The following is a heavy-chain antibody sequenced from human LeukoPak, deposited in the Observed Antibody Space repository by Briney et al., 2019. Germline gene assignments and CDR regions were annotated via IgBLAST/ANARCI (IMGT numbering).Heavy chain of an antibody. Sequence: ASVKVSCKASGYTFTDYYMHWVRQAPGQGLEWMGWINPNSGGTNYAQKFQGRVTMTRDTSISTAYMELSRLRSDDTAVYYCARGSVTTYYYYYMDVWGKGTTVTISS. J-gene: IGHJ6*03. CDR3: ARGSVTTYYYYYMDV. D-gene: IGHD4-17*01. V-gene: IGHV1-2*02. CDR2: INPNSGGT. CDR1: GYTFTDYY.